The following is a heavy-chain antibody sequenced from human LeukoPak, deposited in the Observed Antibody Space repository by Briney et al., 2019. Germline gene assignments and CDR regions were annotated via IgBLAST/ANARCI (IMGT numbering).Heavy chain of an antibody. CDR1: GYTFTGYY. V-gene: IGHV1-2*02. J-gene: IGHJ4*02. Sequence: ASVKVSCKASGYTFTGYYMHWVRQAPGQGLEWMGWINPNSGGTNYAQKFQGRVTMTRDTSISTAYMELSRLRADDTAVYYCARSITMVRGVSVGYWGQGTLVTVSS. CDR3: ARSITMVRGVSVGY. D-gene: IGHD3-10*01. CDR2: INPNSGGT.